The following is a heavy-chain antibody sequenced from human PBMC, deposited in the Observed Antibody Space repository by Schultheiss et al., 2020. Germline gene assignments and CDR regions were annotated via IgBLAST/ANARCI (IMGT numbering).Heavy chain of an antibody. CDR1: GGSISSSSYY. D-gene: IGHD5-18*01. V-gene: IGHV4-61*05. J-gene: IGHJ4*02. CDR2: IYHSGST. Sequence: SETLSLTCTVSGGSISSSSYYWGWIRQPPGKGLEWIGEIYHSGSTNYNPSLKSRVTISVDTSKNQFSLKLSSVTAADTAVYYCARWRYSYGYIAYWGQGTLVTVSS. CDR3: ARWRYSYGYIAY.